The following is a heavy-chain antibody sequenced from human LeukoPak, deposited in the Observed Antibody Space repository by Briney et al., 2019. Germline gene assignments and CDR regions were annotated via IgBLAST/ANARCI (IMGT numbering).Heavy chain of an antibody. J-gene: IGHJ4*02. Sequence: GGSLRLSCAASGFTFSSYGMNWVRQAPGKGLEWVSSISSSSSYIYYADSVKGRFTISRDNAKNSLYLQMNSLRAEDTAVYYCARGGDIVVVPAAMDYWGQGTLVTVSS. V-gene: IGHV3-21*01. CDR2: ISSSSSYI. CDR1: GFTFSSYG. D-gene: IGHD2-2*01. CDR3: ARGGDIVVVPAAMDY.